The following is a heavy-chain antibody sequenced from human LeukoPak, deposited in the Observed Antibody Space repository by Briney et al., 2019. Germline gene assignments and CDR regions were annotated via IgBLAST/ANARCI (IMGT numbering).Heavy chain of an antibody. Sequence: ASVKVSCKASGYTFTGYYMHWVRQAPGQGLEWMGRINPNSGGINYAQKFQGRVTMTRDTSISTAYMELSRLRSDDTAVYYCARLAAADNNWFDPWGQGTLVTVSS. D-gene: IGHD6-13*01. CDR3: ARLAAADNNWFDP. CDR1: GYTFTGYY. CDR2: INPNSGGI. J-gene: IGHJ5*02. V-gene: IGHV1-2*06.